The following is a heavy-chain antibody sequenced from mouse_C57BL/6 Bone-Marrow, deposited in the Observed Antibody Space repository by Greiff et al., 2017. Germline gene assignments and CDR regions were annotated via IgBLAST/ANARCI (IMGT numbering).Heavy chain of an antibody. CDR3: ARILLYYYGSSYVENFDV. CDR1: GYTFTNYW. CDR2: IYPGGGYT. J-gene: IGHJ1*03. Sequence: VQLQQSGAELVRPGTSVKMSCKASGYTFTNYWIGWAKQRPGHGLEWIGDIYPGGGYTNYNEKFKGKATLTADKSSSTAYMQFSSLTSEDSAIYYCARILLYYYGSSYVENFDVWGTGTTVTVSS. D-gene: IGHD1-1*01. V-gene: IGHV1-63*01.